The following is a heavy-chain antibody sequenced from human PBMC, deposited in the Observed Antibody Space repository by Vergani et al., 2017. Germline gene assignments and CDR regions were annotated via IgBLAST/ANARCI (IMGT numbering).Heavy chain of an antibody. J-gene: IGHJ4*02. Sequence: QVQLVQSGSELKKPGASVKVSCKTSGHTVSNYEMNWVRQAPGQRLEWMGWINTKTGNPTYAQDFTGRFVFSLDTSVSTAYLEINNLQPEDSAVYFCATASWAQLWVLKHWAQGTRVTVSS. V-gene: IGHV7-4-1*02. CDR1: GHTVSNYE. D-gene: IGHD5-24*01. CDR2: INTKTGNP. CDR3: ATASWAQLWVLKH.